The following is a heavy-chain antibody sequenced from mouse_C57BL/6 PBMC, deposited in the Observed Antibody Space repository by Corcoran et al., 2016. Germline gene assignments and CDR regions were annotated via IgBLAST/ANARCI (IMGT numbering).Heavy chain of an antibody. CDR2: IYPRSGNT. Sequence: QVQLQQSGAELARPGASVKLSCKASGYTFTSYGISWVKQRTGQGLEWIGEIYPRSGNTYYNEKFKGKATLTADKSSSTAYMELRSLTSEDSAVYFCARGLVSYWYFDVWGTGTTVTVSS. V-gene: IGHV1-81*01. D-gene: IGHD2-13*01. CDR3: ARGLVSYWYFDV. CDR1: GYTFTSYG. J-gene: IGHJ1*03.